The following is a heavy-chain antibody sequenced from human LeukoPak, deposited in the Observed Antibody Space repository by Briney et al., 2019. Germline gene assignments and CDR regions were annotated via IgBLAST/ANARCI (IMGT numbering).Heavy chain of an antibody. D-gene: IGHD3-10*01. CDR1: GGSISSYY. CDR3: AGYGSGSPLYYYYYYMDV. CDR2: IYYSGST. Sequence: SETLSLTCTVSGGSISSYYWSWIRQPPGKGLEWIGYIYYSGSTNYNPSLKSRVTISVGTSKNQFSLKLSSVTAADTAVYYCAGYGSGSPLYYYYYYMDVWGKGTTVTISS. J-gene: IGHJ6*03. V-gene: IGHV4-59*01.